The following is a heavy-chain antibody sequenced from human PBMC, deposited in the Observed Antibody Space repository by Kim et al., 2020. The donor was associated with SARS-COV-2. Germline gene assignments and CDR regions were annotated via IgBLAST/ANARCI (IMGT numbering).Heavy chain of an antibody. J-gene: IGHJ3*02. D-gene: IGHD2-8*01. CDR2: INHSGST. V-gene: IGHV4-34*01. CDR3: ASRRDIVLMEGMDAFDI. Sequence: SETLSLTCAVYGGSFSGYYWSWICQPPGKGLEWIGEINHSGSTNYNPSLKSRVTISVDTSKNQFSLKLSSVTAADTAVYYCASRRDIVLMEGMDAFDIWGQGTMVTVSS. CDR1: GGSFSGYY.